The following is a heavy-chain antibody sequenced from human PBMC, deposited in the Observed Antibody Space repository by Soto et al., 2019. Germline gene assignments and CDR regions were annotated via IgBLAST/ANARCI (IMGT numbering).Heavy chain of an antibody. CDR3: AKRVRGVPDLHYFDY. J-gene: IGHJ4*02. CDR2: ISGSGVST. D-gene: IGHD3-10*01. Sequence: QLGGSLKLSCATSGFTFSSYAMSWVRQAPGKGLEGVSAISGSGVSTSYADSVKGRFTISRDNSKNTLYLQMNSLRAEDTAVYYCAKRVRGVPDLHYFDYWGQGTLVTVSS. V-gene: IGHV3-23*01. CDR1: GFTFSSYA.